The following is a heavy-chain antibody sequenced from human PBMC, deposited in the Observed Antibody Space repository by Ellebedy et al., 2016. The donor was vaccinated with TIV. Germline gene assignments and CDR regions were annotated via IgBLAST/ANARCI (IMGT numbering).Heavy chain of an antibody. D-gene: IGHD3-22*01. Sequence: GESLKISCAASGFTFVSHAMTWVRQAPGTGLEWVSAINGRGGTTYYADSVKGRFIISRDNSKKTLYLQMNSLRADDTAVYYCAKGRGGGSDSSAPRYYFDYWGLGTLVTVSS. CDR3: AKGRGGGSDSSAPRYYFDY. CDR2: INGRGGTT. CDR1: GFTFVSHA. V-gene: IGHV3-23*01. J-gene: IGHJ4*02.